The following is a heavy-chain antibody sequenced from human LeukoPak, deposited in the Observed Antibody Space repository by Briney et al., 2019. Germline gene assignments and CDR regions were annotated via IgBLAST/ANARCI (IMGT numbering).Heavy chain of an antibody. J-gene: IGHJ4*02. CDR3: ARDLKSGELANY. CDR1: GGSFSGYY. D-gene: IGHD1-26*01. V-gene: IGHV4-34*01. CDR2: INHSGST. Sequence: SETLSLTCAVYGGSFSGYYWSWIRQPPGKGLEWIGEINHSGSTNYNPSLKSRVTISVDTSKNQFSLKLSSVTAADTAVYYCARDLKSGELANYWGQGTLVTVSS.